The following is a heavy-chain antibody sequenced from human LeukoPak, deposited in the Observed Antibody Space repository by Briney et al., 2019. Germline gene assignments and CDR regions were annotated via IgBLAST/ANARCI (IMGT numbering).Heavy chain of an antibody. CDR3: AKSLGAPDDY. CDR2: LNNDGSRT. Sequence: PGGSLRLSCAASGFIFSSYWMHWGRQAPGKGLVWVSRLNNDGSRTNYAASVKGRFTISRDNAKNTLYLQMNSLRAEDTAMYYCAKSLGAPDDYWGQGTLVTVSS. J-gene: IGHJ4*02. D-gene: IGHD1-26*01. CDR1: GFIFSSYW. V-gene: IGHV3-74*01.